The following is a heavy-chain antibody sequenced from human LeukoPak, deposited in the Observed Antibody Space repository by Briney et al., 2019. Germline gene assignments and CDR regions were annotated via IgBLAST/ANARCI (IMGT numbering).Heavy chain of an antibody. CDR1: GYIFTSYG. CDR3: ARGLPTSDSTFGY. J-gene: IGHJ4*02. Sequence: ASVKVSCKASGYIFTSYGITWVRQAPGQGLEWMGWISAYNGNTNYAQKLQGRVTMTTDSSTTTAYLDLRSLTSADTAVYYCARGLPTSDSTFGYWGQGTLVTVSS. CDR2: ISAYNGNT. D-gene: IGHD2-21*02. V-gene: IGHV1-18*01.